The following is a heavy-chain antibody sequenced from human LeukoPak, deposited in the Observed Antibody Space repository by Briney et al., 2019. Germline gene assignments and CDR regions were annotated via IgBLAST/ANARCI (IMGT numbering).Heavy chain of an antibody. J-gene: IGHJ6*02. CDR1: GGSISSSSYY. CDR2: IYYSGST. V-gene: IGHV4-39*07. D-gene: IGHD4-17*01. CDR3: AREKTDTYGDTGYYYYYGMDV. Sequence: SETLSLTCTVSGGSISSSSYYWGWIRQPPGKGLEWIGSIYYSGSTYYNPSLKSRVTISVDTSKNQFSLKLSSVTAADTAVYYCAREKTDTYGDTGYYYYYGMDVWGQGTAVTVSS.